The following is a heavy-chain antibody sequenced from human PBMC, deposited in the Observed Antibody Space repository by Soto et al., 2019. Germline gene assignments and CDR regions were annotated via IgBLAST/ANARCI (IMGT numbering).Heavy chain of an antibody. CDR2: ISAYNGNT. Sequence: ASVKVSCKASGYTFTSYGISWVRQAPGQGLEWMGWISAYNGNTNYAQKLQGRVTMTTDTSTSTAYTELRSLRSDDTAVYYCARVIITIFGVVIPPGYWGQGTLVTVSS. CDR3: ARVIITIFGVVIPPGY. CDR1: GYTFTSYG. J-gene: IGHJ4*02. V-gene: IGHV1-18*04. D-gene: IGHD3-3*01.